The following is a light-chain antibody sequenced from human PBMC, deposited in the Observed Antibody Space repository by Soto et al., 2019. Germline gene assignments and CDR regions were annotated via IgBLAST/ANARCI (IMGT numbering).Light chain of an antibody. CDR3: LLYYGGVWV. CDR1: TGAVTGGNY. J-gene: IGLJ3*02. V-gene: IGLV7-43*01. Sequence: QAVVTQEPSLTVSPGGTVTLTCASSTGAVTGGNYPNWFQQKHGQAPRTLIYSTSNKYSWTPARFAGSLLGGRAALTLSGVQPEDEAEYYCLLYYGGVWVFGGGTKLTVL. CDR2: STS.